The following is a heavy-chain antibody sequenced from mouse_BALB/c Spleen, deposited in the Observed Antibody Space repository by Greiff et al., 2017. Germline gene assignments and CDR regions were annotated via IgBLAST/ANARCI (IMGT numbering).Heavy chain of an antibody. CDR1: GFTFSSFG. V-gene: IGHV5-17*02. CDR2: ISSGSSTI. CDR3: ARGYGFDY. J-gene: IGHJ2*01. D-gene: IGHD1-1*01. Sequence: EVKLMESGGGLVQPGGSRKLSCAASGFTFSSFGMHWVRQSPEKGLEWVAYISSGSSTIYYADTVKGRFTISRDNPKNTLFLQMTSLRSEDTAMYYCARGYGFDYWGQGTTLTVSS.